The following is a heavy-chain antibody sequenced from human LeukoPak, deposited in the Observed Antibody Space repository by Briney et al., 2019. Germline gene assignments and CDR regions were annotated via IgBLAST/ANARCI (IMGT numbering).Heavy chain of an antibody. Sequence: GGSLRLSCAASGFTFSSYSMNWVRQAPGKGLEWVSYISSSSSTIYYADSVKGRFTISRDNAKNSLYLQMNSLRDEDTAVYYCTREGIAAAQYYYGMDVWGQGTTVTVSS. CDR3: TREGIAAAQYYYGMDV. CDR2: ISSSSSTI. D-gene: IGHD6-13*01. J-gene: IGHJ6*02. V-gene: IGHV3-48*02. CDR1: GFTFSSYS.